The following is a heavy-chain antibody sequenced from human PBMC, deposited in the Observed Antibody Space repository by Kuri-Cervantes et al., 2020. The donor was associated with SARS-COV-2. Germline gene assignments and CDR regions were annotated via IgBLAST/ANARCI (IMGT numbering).Heavy chain of an antibody. J-gene: IGHJ3*02. D-gene: IGHD3-22*01. CDR1: GYTFTGYY. CDR3: ARATYFRRLGVISQGGAFDI. V-gene: IGHV1-2*04. Sequence: AAVKVSCKASGYTFTGYYMHWVRQAPGEGLEWMGWINPNRGGTNYAQKFQGWVTMTRDTSISTVYMELSRLRAKDTAVYYCARATYFRRLGVISQGGAFDIWGQGTMVTVSS. CDR2: INPNRGGT.